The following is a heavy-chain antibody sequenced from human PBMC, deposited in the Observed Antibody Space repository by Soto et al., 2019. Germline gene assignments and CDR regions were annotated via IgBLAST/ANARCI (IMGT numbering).Heavy chain of an antibody. V-gene: IGHV1-3*01. CDR1: GYTFTSYD. CDR3: TREVGQLVFDY. J-gene: IGHJ4*02. CDR2: INAGNGNT. Sequence: ASVKVSCKASGYTFTSYDMHWVRQAPGQRLEWMGWINAGNGNTKYSQKFQGRVTITRDTSASTVYMELSSLRYDDTAVYFCTREVGQLVFDYWGQGTLVTVSS. D-gene: IGHD6-13*01.